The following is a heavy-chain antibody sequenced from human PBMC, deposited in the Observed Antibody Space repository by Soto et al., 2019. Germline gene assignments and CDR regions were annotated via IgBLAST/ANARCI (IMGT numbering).Heavy chain of an antibody. CDR3: ARDRHPYSTKYYFDY. Sequence: GGSLRLSCAASGFTFRTYAMNWVRQPPGKGLEWVSSISGSGAYTYYADSVQGRFTISRDNSKNTLNLQMNSLRAEDTAVYYCARDRHPYSTKYYFDYWGQGTLVTVSS. D-gene: IGHD2-2*01. J-gene: IGHJ4*02. V-gene: IGHV3-23*01. CDR1: GFTFRTYA. CDR2: ISGSGAYT.